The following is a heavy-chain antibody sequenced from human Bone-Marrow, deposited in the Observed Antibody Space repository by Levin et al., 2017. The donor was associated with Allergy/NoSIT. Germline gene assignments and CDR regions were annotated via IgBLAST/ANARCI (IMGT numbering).Heavy chain of an antibody. CDR2: ISYDGSNK. V-gene: IGHV3-30-3*01. CDR1: GFTFSSYA. D-gene: IGHD2-15*01. CDR3: ARDLFSYSDYYYGMDV. Sequence: PGGSLRLSCAASGFTFSSYAMHWVRQAPGKGLEWVAVISYDGSNKYYADSVKGRFTISRDNSKNTLYLQMNSLRAEDTAVYYCARDLFSYSDYYYGMDVWGQGTTVTVSS. J-gene: IGHJ6*02.